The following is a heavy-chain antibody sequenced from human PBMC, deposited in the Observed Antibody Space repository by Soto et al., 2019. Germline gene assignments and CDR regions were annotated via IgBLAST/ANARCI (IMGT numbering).Heavy chain of an antibody. CDR2: IYSGGRT. Sequence: EVQLVETGGGLIQPGGSLRLSCAASGFTVSSNYINWVRQAPGKGLEWVSVIYSGGRTNYADSVKGRFTISRDNSKNTVFLQMNILRAEDTALYYCARGGDGSSFDYWGQGTLVTVSS. CDR1: GFTVSSNY. V-gene: IGHV3-53*02. D-gene: IGHD1-26*01. J-gene: IGHJ4*02. CDR3: ARGGDGSSFDY.